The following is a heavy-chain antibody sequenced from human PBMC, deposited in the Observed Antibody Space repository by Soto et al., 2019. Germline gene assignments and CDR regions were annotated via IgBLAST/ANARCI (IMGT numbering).Heavy chain of an antibody. V-gene: IGHV3-15*01. CDR3: TTGITIFGVAGVDY. CDR2: IKSKTDGGTT. Sequence: SLRLSCASSGFPYSNSWMSWVRQAPGKGLEWVGRIKSKTDGGTTDYAAPVKGRFTISRDDSKNTLYLQMNSLKTEDTAVYYCTTGITIFGVAGVDYWGQGTLVTVSS. J-gene: IGHJ4*02. CDR1: GFPYSNSW. D-gene: IGHD3-3*01.